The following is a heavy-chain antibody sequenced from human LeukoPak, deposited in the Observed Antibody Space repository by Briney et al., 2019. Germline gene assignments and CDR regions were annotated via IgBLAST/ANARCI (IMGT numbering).Heavy chain of an antibody. CDR1: GFTFSIYW. J-gene: IGHJ4*02. Sequence: QPGGSLRLSCAASGFTFSIYWMSWVRQAPGKGLEWVANIKQDGSEKYYVDSVKGRFTISRDNAKNSLYLQMNSLRAEDTAVYYCAREKNDYGDAFDYWGQGTLVTVSS. CDR2: IKQDGSEK. CDR3: AREKNDYGDAFDY. V-gene: IGHV3-7*01. D-gene: IGHD4-17*01.